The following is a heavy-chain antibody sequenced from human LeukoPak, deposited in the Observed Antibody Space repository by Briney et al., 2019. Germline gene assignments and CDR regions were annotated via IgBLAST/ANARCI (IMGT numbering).Heavy chain of an antibody. CDR1: GGSISHYY. J-gene: IGHJ4*02. CDR2: IYTTGNT. CDR3: ARGYGYQNFDY. D-gene: IGHD5-24*01. Sequence: PSETLSLTCTVSGGSISHYYWSWIRQPAGKGLEWIGRIYTTGNTNYNPSLKSRVTMSVDTSENQVSLNLNSMTAADTAVYYCARGYGYQNFDYWGQGTLVTVSS. V-gene: IGHV4-4*07.